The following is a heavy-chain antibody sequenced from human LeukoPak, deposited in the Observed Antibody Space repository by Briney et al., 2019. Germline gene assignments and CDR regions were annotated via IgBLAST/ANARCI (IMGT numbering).Heavy chain of an antibody. CDR3: ARTTVTPPDYYYYYGMDV. CDR1: GGSISGYY. CDR2: IYYSGST. D-gene: IGHD4-17*01. J-gene: IGHJ6*02. Sequence: SETLSLTCTVSGGSISGYYWSWIRQPPGKGLEWIGYIYYSGSTNYNPSLKSRVTISVDTSKNQFSLKLSSVTAADTAVYYCARTTVTPPDYYYYYGMDVWGQGTTVTVSS. V-gene: IGHV4-59*01.